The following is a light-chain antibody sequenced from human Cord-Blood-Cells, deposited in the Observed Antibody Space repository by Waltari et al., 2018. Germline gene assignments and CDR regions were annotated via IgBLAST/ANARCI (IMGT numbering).Light chain of an antibody. Sequence: DIQMTQSPSTLSASVGDRVTITCRASQSISSWLAWYQQKPGKAPKLLIYDASSLESWVPSXXSGSGSGXXFTLTISXXXPDDFATYYCQQYNXXSWTFGQGTKVEIK. J-gene: IGKJ1*01. CDR2: DAS. CDR1: QSISSW. CDR3: QQYNXXSWT. V-gene: IGKV1-5*01.